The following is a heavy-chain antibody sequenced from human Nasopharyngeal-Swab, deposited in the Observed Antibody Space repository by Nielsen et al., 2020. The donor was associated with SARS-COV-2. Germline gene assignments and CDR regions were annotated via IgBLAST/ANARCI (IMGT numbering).Heavy chain of an antibody. Sequence: GESLKISCAASGFTFSSYDMHWVRQATGKGLEWVSAIVTAGDTYYPGSVKGRFTISRENAKNSLYLQMNSLRAGDTAVYYCARGSPRRHYGDYGDFDYWGQGTLVTVSS. CDR2: IVTAGDT. V-gene: IGHV3-13*01. CDR3: ARGSPRRHYGDYGDFDY. CDR1: GFTFSSYD. D-gene: IGHD4-17*01. J-gene: IGHJ4*02.